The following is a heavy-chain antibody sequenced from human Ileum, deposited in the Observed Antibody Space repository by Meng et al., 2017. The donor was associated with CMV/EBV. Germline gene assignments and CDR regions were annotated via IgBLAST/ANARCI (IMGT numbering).Heavy chain of an antibody. V-gene: IGHV3-9*01. CDR1: GFKFDDYG. CDR3: ARDYSHQIVASTHDAFDL. D-gene: IGHD2/OR15-2a*01. J-gene: IGHJ3*01. CDR2: ISWNSDTR. Sequence: GGSLRLSCAASGFKFDDYGMHWVRQVSGKGLEWVSGISWNSDTRGYADAVKGRFIISRDNAKNSLYLQMSSLRAEDTAVYYCARDYSHQIVASTHDAFDLWGQGTMVTVSS.